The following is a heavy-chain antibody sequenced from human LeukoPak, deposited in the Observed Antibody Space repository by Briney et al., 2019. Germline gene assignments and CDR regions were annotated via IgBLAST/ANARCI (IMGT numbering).Heavy chain of an antibody. J-gene: IGHJ5*02. Sequence: ASVKVSCKASGYTFTSYGISWVRQAPGQGLEWMGWISGYNGDTNYAQKLQGGVSMTTDTPTSTAYMGLRSLRSDDTAVYYCARDQKQLGRQTWFDPWGQGTLVTVSS. V-gene: IGHV1-18*01. D-gene: IGHD1-1*01. CDR3: ARDQKQLGRQTWFDP. CDR2: ISGYNGDT. CDR1: GYTFTSYG.